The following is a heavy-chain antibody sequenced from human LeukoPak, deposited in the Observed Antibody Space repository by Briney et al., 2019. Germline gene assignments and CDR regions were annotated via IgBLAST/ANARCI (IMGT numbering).Heavy chain of an antibody. J-gene: IGHJ3*02. CDR1: GGSISSYY. CDR3: AREGYYDSSGYYEI. CDR2: IYTSGST. Sequence: SETLSLTCTVSGGSISSYYWSWIRQPAGKGLEWIGRIYTSGSTNYNPSLKSRVTMPVDTSKNQFSLKLSSVTAADTAVYYCAREGYYDSSGYYEIWGQGTMVTVSS. V-gene: IGHV4-4*07. D-gene: IGHD3-22*01.